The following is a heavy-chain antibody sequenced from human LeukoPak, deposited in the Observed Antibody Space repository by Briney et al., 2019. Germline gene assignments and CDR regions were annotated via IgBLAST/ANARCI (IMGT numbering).Heavy chain of an antibody. CDR3: ARSRGYCSSTSCYSGLGY. CDR1: GFTFSSYA. CDR2: ISSNGGST. Sequence: SGGSLRLSCAASGFTFSSYAMHWVRQAPGKGLEYVSAISSNGGSTYYANSVKGRFTICRDNSKNTLYLQMGSLRAEDMAVYYCARSRGYCSSTSCYSGLGYWGQGTLVTVSS. J-gene: IGHJ4*02. D-gene: IGHD2-2*01. V-gene: IGHV3-64*01.